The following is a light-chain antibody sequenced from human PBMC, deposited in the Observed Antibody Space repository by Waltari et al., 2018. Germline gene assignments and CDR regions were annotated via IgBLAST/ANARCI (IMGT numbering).Light chain of an antibody. CDR2: EVS. CDR3: CSYAGSRTYV. J-gene: IGLJ1*01. Sequence: QSALTQPASVSGSPGQSITIPCPGPSRAVGNFNLFSWYQKHPGKVPKLIIYEVSKRPSGVSNHFSGSKSGNTASLTISGLRAEDEADYYCCSYAGSRTYVFGTGTKVTVL. V-gene: IGLV2-23*02. CDR1: SRAVGNFNL.